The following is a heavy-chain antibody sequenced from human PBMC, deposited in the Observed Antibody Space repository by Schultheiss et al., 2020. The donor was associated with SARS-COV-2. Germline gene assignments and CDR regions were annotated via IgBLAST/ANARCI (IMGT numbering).Heavy chain of an antibody. CDR3: ARDLWYYGNYDGAYFDY. J-gene: IGHJ4*02. V-gene: IGHV3-23*01. CDR1: GFNFGDFA. D-gene: IGHD4-11*01. Sequence: GGSLRLSCTASGFNFGDFAMSWFRQAPGQGLEWVSAISGSGDSTYYADSVKGRFTISRDNSKNTLYLQMNSLRAEDTAVYYCARDLWYYGNYDGAYFDYWGQGTLVTVSS. CDR2: ISGSGDST.